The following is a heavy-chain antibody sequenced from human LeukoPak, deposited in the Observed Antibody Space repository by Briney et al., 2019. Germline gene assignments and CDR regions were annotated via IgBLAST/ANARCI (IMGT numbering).Heavy chain of an antibody. D-gene: IGHD2-2*01. Sequence: GGSLRLSCAASGFTLSSYWMSWVRQAPGKGLEWVSYISSSSSTIYYADSVKGRFTISRDNAKNSLYLQMNSLRAEDTAVYYCARGYYSSTSCFISWGQGTLVTVSS. CDR2: ISSSSSTI. J-gene: IGHJ4*02. CDR3: ARGYYSSTSCFIS. V-gene: IGHV3-48*01. CDR1: GFTLSSYW.